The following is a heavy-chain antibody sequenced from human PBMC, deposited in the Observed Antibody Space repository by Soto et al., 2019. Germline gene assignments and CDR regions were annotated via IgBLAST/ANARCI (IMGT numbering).Heavy chain of an antibody. J-gene: IGHJ5*02. CDR1: GGSISSSSYY. CDR3: ARQGYFDWKLNWFDP. CDR2: IYYSGST. Sequence: SETLSLTCTVSGGSISSSSYYWGWIRQPPGKGLEWIGSIYYSGSTYYNPSLKSRVTISVDTSKNQFSLKLSSVTAADTAVYYCARQGYFDWKLNWFDPWGKGTLVTV. D-gene: IGHD3-9*01. V-gene: IGHV4-39*01.